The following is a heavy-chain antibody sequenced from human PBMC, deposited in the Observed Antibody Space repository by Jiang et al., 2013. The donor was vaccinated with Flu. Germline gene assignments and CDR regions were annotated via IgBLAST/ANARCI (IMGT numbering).Heavy chain of an antibody. D-gene: IGHD3-3*01. CDR3: ASGYYDFWSGYRRQFDY. CDR1: GGSISSYY. V-gene: IGHV4-59*01. J-gene: IGHJ4*02. Sequence: GSGLVKPSETLSLTCTVSGGSISSYYWSWIRQPPGKGLEWIGYIYYSGSTNYNPSLKSRVTISVDTSKNQFSLKLSSVTAADTAVYYCASGYYDFWSGYRRQFDYWGQGTLVTVSS. CDR2: IYYSGST.